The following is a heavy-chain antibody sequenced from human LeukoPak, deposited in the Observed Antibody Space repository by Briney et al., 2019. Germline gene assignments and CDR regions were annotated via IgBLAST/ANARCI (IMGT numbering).Heavy chain of an antibody. CDR2: VSSGFHA. CDR3: VREARGYHYTYFDY. D-gene: IGHD5-18*01. V-gene: IGHV3-13*01. CDR1: GLTLGSHD. Sequence: GGSLRLSCTASGLTLGSHDMHWVRQSPGQGLEWVAAVSSGFHAFFADSVQGRFSVSREDARNSLYLQMNSLRAGDTAVYYCVREARGYHYTYFDYWGQGTLVTVSS. J-gene: IGHJ4*02.